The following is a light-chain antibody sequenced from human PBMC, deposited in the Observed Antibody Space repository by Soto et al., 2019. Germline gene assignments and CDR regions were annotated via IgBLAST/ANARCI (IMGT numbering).Light chain of an antibody. V-gene: IGKV3-15*01. CDR2: GAS. CDR3: QQYNNWPPWT. CDR1: QSVSSN. J-gene: IGKJ1*01. Sequence: EIVMTQSPAPVSVSPGERATLSCRASQSVSSNLAWYQQKPGQAPRLLIYGASTRDTGIPARFRGSGSGTEFTLTNSSLQSEDFAVYCCQQYNNWPPWTFGQGTKVEIK.